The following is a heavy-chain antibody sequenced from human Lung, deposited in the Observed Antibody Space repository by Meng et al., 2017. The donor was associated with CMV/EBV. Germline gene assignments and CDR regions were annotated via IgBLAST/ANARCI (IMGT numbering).Heavy chain of an antibody. D-gene: IGHD3-22*01. Sequence: GGSLRLXCAASGFTFSSYAMHWVRQAPGKGLEWVAVISYDGSNKYYADSVKGRFTISRDNSKNTLYLQMNSLRAEDTAVYYCARAFYDSIFDGMDVWGQGTTVTSPQ. CDR3: ARAFYDSIFDGMDV. V-gene: IGHV3-30*04. CDR2: ISYDGSNK. J-gene: IGHJ6*01. CDR1: GFTFSSYA.